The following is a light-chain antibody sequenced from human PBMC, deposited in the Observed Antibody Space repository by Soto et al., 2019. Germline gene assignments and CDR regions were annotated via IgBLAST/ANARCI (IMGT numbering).Light chain of an antibody. CDR3: SSYTGSSTISVV. CDR2: ADS. CDR1: SRDVGGYNY. J-gene: IGLJ2*01. V-gene: IGLV2-14*01. Sequence: QSARTQPASVSGAPGQAITISCTGTSRDVGGYNYLSWYQQQPGKAPKLMIYADSDRPSEVSNRFSGSKSGNTASLTISGLQAEYEVDYYCSSYTGSSTISVVLGGGNKFTVL.